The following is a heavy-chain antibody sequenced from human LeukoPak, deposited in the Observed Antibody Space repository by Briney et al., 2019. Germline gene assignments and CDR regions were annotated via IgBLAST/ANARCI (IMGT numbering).Heavy chain of an antibody. Sequence: SETLSLTCTVSGGSISSYYWSWIRQPPGKGLEWIGYIYYSGRTNYNPSLKSRVTISVDTSKNQFSLKLSSVTAADTAVYYCARATAGYDILTGYYPNWFDPWGQGTLVTVSS. CDR3: ARATAGYDILTGYYPNWFDP. CDR1: GGSISSYY. J-gene: IGHJ5*02. D-gene: IGHD3-9*01. CDR2: IYYSGRT. V-gene: IGHV4-59*01.